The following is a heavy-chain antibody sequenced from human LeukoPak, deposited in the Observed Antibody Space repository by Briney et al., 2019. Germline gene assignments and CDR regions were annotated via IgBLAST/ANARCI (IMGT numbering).Heavy chain of an antibody. J-gene: IGHJ4*02. CDR3: AKDVGRNQLLSVY. D-gene: IGHD2-2*01. CDR1: GFTFSSYA. V-gene: IGHV3-23*01. Sequence: PGGTLRLSCAASGFTFSSYAMSWVRQPPGKGLEWVSTISGSGGSTYYADSAKGRFTISRDNSKNTLYLQMNSLRAEDTAVYYCAKDVGRNQLLSVYWGQGTLVTVSS. CDR2: ISGSGGST.